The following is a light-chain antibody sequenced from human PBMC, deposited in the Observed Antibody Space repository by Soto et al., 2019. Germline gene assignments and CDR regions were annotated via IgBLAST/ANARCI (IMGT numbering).Light chain of an antibody. Sequence: EIVLTQSAATLSLSPGERATLSCRASQTVGGRDLAWFQQKPGQTPRLLIYGASTRAAGVPDRFSGSGSGTDFSLTSNRLEPEDFAVYYCQQYVSSPWTFGQGTKVQV. J-gene: IGKJ1*01. CDR2: GAS. V-gene: IGKV3-20*01. CDR3: QQYVSSPWT. CDR1: QTVGGRD.